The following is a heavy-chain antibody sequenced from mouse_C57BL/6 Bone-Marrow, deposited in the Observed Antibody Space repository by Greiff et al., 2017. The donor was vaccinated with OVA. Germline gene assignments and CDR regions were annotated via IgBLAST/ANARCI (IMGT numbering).Heavy chain of an antibody. CDR3: ASSYYAPYYFDY. J-gene: IGHJ2*01. V-gene: IGHV7-3*01. D-gene: IGHD1-1*01. Sequence: EVQLVESGGGLVQPGGSLSLSCAASGFTFTDYYMSWVRQPPGKALEWLGFIRNKANGYKTEYSASVKGRFTISRDNSQSILYLQMNALRAEDSATYYCASSYYAPYYFDYWGQGTTLTVSS. CDR1: GFTFTDYY. CDR2: IRNKANGYKT.